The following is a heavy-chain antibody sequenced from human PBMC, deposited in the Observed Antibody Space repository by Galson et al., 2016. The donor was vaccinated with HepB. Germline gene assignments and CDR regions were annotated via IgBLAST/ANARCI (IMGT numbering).Heavy chain of an antibody. CDR1: GFTFSSHA. CDR2: ISRTAGRT. CDR3: AKDSGSSSWYGGYYFDV. D-gene: IGHD6-13*01. J-gene: IGHJ4*02. V-gene: IGHV3-23*01. Sequence: SLRLSCAASGFTFSSHAINWVRQAPGKGLEWVSTISRTAGRTYYADSVKGRFTISRDNSKNTLHLQMNSLRAKDTAVYYCAKDSGSSSWYGGYYFDVWGQGTLVTVSS.